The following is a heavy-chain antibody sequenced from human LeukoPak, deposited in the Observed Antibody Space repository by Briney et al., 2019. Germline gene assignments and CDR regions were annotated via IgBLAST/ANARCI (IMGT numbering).Heavy chain of an antibody. J-gene: IGHJ4*02. CDR2: IYSGGST. CDR1: GFTVSSNY. CDR3: ARGGRYSSGWYWRPPLDY. D-gene: IGHD6-19*01. Sequence: PGGSLRLSCAASGFTVSSNYMSWVRQAPGKGLEWVSVIYSGGSTYYADSVKGRFTISRDNSKNTLYLQMNSLRAEDTAVYYCARGGRYSSGWYWRPPLDYWGQGTLVTVSS. V-gene: IGHV3-66*01.